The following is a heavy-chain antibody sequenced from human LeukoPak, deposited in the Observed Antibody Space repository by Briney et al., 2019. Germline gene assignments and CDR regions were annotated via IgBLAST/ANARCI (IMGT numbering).Heavy chain of an antibody. CDR1: GGSISSYY. Sequence: PSETLSLTCTVSGGSISSYYWSWIRQPAGKGLEWIGRIYTSGSTNYNPSLKSRVTMSVDTSKNQFSLKLSSVTAADTAVYYCAREGDSSGWTNDAFDIWGQGTMVTVSS. CDR3: AREGDSSGWTNDAFDI. D-gene: IGHD6-19*01. J-gene: IGHJ3*02. V-gene: IGHV4-4*07. CDR2: IYTSGST.